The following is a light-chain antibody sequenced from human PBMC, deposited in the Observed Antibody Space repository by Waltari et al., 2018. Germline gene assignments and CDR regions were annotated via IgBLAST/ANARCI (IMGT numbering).Light chain of an antibody. CDR1: QGILGGDNNRNS. CDR2: RAS. V-gene: IGKV4-1*01. Sequence: DIVMTQSPDSLAVSLGERATINCKSSQGILGGDNNRNSLAWYQQKPGQSPNPLIHRASTRESGVPDRFSGSGSGTDFSLPISSLQAEDVAVYYCQQYYRVPLTFGGGTK. J-gene: IGKJ4*01. CDR3: QQYYRVPLT.